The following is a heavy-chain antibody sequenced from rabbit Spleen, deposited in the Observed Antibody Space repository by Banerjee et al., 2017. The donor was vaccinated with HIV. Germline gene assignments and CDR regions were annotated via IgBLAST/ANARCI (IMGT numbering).Heavy chain of an antibody. J-gene: IGHJ4*01. D-gene: IGHD2-1*01. CDR3: ARDLTIVIGWNFNL. CDR1: GFEFSVYG. CDR2: IDPIFGRT. V-gene: IGHV1S47*01. Sequence: QEQLVESGGGLVQPGGSLKLSCKASGFEFSVYGLSWVRQAPGKGLEWIGYIDPIFGRTYYASWVNGRFTISSHNAQNTLYLQLNSLTAADTATYFCARDLTIVIGWNFNLWGQGTLVTVS.